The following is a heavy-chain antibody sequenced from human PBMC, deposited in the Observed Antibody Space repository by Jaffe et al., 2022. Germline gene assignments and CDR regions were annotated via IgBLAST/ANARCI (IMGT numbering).Heavy chain of an antibody. Sequence: EVQLVESGGGLVQPGGSLRLSCAASGFTFSSYWMSWVRQAPGKGLEWVANIKQDGSEKYYVDSVKGRFTISRDNAKNSLYLQMNSLRAEDTAVYYCARDFYDFWSGYSAYWGQGTLVTVSS. CDR1: GFTFSSYW. V-gene: IGHV3-7*01. CDR3: ARDFYDFWSGYSAY. CDR2: IKQDGSEK. J-gene: IGHJ4*02. D-gene: IGHD3-3*01.